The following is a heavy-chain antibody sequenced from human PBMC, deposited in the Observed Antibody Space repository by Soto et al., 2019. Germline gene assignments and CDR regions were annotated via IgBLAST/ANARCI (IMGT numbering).Heavy chain of an antibody. D-gene: IGHD4-4*01. J-gene: IGHJ6*02. Sequence: QVQLVESGGGVVQPGRSLRLSCAASGFTFSSYAIHWVRQAPGKGLEWVAVISSDGSNKYYADSVKGRFTISRDNFKDTLYLQMTTLRAEDTDVYYCARDGYYSNYYYYGMDVWGQGTTVTVSS. CDR2: ISSDGSNK. CDR3: ARDGYYSNYYYYGMDV. CDR1: GFTFSSYA. V-gene: IGHV3-30-3*01.